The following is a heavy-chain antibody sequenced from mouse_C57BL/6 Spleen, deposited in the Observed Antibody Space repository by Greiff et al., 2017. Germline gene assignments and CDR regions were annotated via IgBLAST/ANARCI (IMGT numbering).Heavy chain of an antibody. CDR3: ARKLGLGPYYFDY. D-gene: IGHD4-1*01. CDR1: GYTFTSYW. CDR2: IDPSDSYT. Sequence: QVQLQQPGAELVMPGASVKLSCKASGYTFTSYWMHWVKQRPGQGLAWIGEIDPSDSYTNYNQKFKGKSTLTVDKSSSTAYMQLSSLTSEDSAVYYCARKLGLGPYYFDYWGQGTTLTVSS. J-gene: IGHJ2*01. V-gene: IGHV1-69*01.